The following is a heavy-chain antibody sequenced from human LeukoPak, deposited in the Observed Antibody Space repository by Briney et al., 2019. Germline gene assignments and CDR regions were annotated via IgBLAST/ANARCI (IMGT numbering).Heavy chain of an antibody. D-gene: IGHD6-6*01. CDR1: GYNFNSYD. J-gene: IGHJ5*02. CDR3: AREPHSIAARPNAFDP. V-gene: IGHV1-8*02. CDR2: MNPNSGNT. Sequence: ASVKVSCKASGYNFNSYDINWVRQAPGQGLEWMGWMNPNSGNTGYAQKFQGRVTMTTDTSISTAYMELSSLRSEDTAVYYCAREPHSIAARPNAFDPWGQGTLVTVSS.